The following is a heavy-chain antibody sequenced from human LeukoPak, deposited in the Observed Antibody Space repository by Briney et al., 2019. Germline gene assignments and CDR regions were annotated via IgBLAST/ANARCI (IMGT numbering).Heavy chain of an antibody. CDR2: IYHSGST. D-gene: IGHD5-24*01. CDR1: GGSISSSNW. CDR3: ARVNGWLQS. Sequence: KTSETLSLTCAVSGGSISSSNWWSWVRRPPGKGLEWIGEIYHSGSTNYNPSLKSRVTISVDTSKNQFSLKLSSVTAADTAVYYCARVNGWLQSWGQGTLVTVSS. J-gene: IGHJ5*02. V-gene: IGHV4-4*02.